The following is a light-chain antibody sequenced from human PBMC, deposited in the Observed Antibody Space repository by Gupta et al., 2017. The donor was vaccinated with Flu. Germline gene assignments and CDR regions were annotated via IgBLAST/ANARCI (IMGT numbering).Light chain of an antibody. J-gene: IGLJ3*02. V-gene: IGLV2-11*01. Sequence: TTNDIGNYDYVSGDQQHPGTAPNLMIYSVTERPSGVPDRFSGSKSGNTASLTISGLRSDDEASYYCCSYAGTFTFVFGGGTKLTVL. CDR2: SVT. CDR3: CSYAGTFTFV. CDR1: TNDIGNYDY.